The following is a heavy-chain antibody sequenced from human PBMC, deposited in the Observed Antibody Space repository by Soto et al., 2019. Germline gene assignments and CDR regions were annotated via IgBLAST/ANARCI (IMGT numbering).Heavy chain of an antibody. Sequence: GGSLRLSCAASGFTFSGSTMHWVRQASGKGLEWVGRIRSKANNDATVYGASVKGRFTVSRDNAKNSLYLQMNSLRAEDTAVYYCARWVTMVRGVNDAFDIWGQGTMVTVSS. CDR2: IRSKANNDAT. D-gene: IGHD3-10*01. CDR1: GFTFSGST. V-gene: IGHV3-73*01. CDR3: ARWVTMVRGVNDAFDI. J-gene: IGHJ3*02.